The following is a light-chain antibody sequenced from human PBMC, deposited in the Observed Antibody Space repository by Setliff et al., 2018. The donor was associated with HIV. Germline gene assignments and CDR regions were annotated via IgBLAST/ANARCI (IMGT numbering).Light chain of an antibody. Sequence: TLAQPASVSGSPGQSITISCTGTSSDVGGYNYVSWYQQHPDKAPKLIIYDVTKRPSGVSNHFSGSKSDNTASLTISGLQAEDEADYYCSSYTSRTTVVFGGGTKVTVL. CDR3: SSYTSRTTVV. CDR1: SSDVGGYNY. CDR2: DVT. J-gene: IGLJ2*01. V-gene: IGLV2-14*03.